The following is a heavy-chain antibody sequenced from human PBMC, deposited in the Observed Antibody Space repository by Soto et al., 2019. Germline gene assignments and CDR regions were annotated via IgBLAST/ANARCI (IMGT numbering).Heavy chain of an antibody. Sequence: SETLSLTSPVSGGNIRSYYWGWIRQPPGKGLEWIGYIYYSGSTSYNPSLKSRVTISVDTSKNQFSLKLSSVTAADTAVYYCARRHGPFDFWGQGTLVTVSS. V-gene: IGHV4-59*01. CDR3: ARRHGPFDF. CDR2: IYYSGST. J-gene: IGHJ4*02. CDR1: GGNIRSYY.